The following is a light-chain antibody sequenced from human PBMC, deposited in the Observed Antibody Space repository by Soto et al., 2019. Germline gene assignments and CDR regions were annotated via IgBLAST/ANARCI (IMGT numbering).Light chain of an antibody. CDR3: QQYGGSPRT. J-gene: IGKJ1*01. CDR1: QSVSSSY. Sequence: IVLTQSPAILALSPGERATLSCRASQSVSSSYLAWYQHKPGQAPRLLIHGASSRVTGIPDRFSGSGSGTDFTLTISRLEPEDFAVYYCQQYGGSPRTFGQGTKVDIK. V-gene: IGKV3-20*01. CDR2: GAS.